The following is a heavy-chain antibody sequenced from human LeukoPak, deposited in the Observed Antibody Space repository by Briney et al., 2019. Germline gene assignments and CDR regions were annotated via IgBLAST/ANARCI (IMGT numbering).Heavy chain of an antibody. D-gene: IGHD3-22*01. Sequence: GASVKVSCKASGYTFTGYYMHWVRQAPGQGLEWMGRINPNSGGTSYAQKFQGRVTMTRDTSISTAYMELSRLRSDDTAVYYCARAMIVVVDAFDIWGQGTMVIVSS. V-gene: IGHV1-2*06. J-gene: IGHJ3*02. CDR3: ARAMIVVVDAFDI. CDR1: GYTFTGYY. CDR2: INPNSGGT.